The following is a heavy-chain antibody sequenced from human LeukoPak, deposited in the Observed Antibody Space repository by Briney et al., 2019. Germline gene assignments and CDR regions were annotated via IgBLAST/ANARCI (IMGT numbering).Heavy chain of an antibody. CDR3: ARDRYDILAGYYKGPWFDP. D-gene: IGHD3-9*01. V-gene: IGHV4-34*01. Sequence: PSETLSLTCAVYGGSFSGYYWSWIRQPPGKGLEWIGEINHSGSTNYNPSLKSRVTISVDTSKNQFSLKLSSVTAADTAVYYCARDRYDILAGYYKGPWFDPWGQGTLVTVSS. CDR1: GGSFSGYY. J-gene: IGHJ5*02. CDR2: INHSGST.